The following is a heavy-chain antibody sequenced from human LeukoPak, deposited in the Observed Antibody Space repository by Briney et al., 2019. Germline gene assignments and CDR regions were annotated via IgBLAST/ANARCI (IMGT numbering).Heavy chain of an antibody. Sequence: TGGSLRLSCAASGLTLSSYWMFWVRQAPGKGLVWVSRINGDGSSTDYADSVRGRFSISRDNAKNTLCLQMNSLRAEDAAVYYCAKGGTGGNWFDTWGQGTRVTVSS. CDR3: AKGGTGGNWFDT. CDR2: INGDGSST. V-gene: IGHV3-74*01. J-gene: IGHJ5*02. CDR1: GLTLSSYW. D-gene: IGHD1-14*01.